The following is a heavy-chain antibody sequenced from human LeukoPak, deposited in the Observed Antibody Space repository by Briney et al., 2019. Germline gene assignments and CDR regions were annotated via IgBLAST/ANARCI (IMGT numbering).Heavy chain of an antibody. D-gene: IGHD6-19*01. CDR1: GFTVSSNY. V-gene: IGHV3-66*02. Sequence: GGSLRLSCAASGFTVSSNYMSWVRRAPGKGLEWVSVVHTGGSTYYADSVKGRFTISRDNSKNTVYLQMNSLRVEDTAVYYCASLAGDIWGQGTMVTVSS. CDR3: ASLAGDI. CDR2: VHTGGST. J-gene: IGHJ3*02.